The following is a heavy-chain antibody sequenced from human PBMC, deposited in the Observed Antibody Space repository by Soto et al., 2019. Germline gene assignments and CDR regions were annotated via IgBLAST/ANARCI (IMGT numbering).Heavy chain of an antibody. V-gene: IGHV4-39*01. CDR2: IYYSGST. Sequence: QLQLQESGPGLVKPSETLSLTCTVSGGSISSSSYYWGWIRQPPGKGLEWIGSIYYSGSTYYNPSLKSRVTISVDTSKNQFSLKLSYVTAADTAVYYCARRVTMNPWYYFDYWGQGTLVTVSS. CDR1: GGSISSSSYY. CDR3: ARRVTMNPWYYFDY. D-gene: IGHD3-22*01. J-gene: IGHJ4*02.